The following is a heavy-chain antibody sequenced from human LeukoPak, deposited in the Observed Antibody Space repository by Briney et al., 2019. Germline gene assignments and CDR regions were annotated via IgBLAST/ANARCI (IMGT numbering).Heavy chain of an antibody. CDR1: GYTLTELS. J-gene: IGHJ6*03. Sequence: GASVTVSCKVSGYTLTELSMHWVRQAPGKGLEWMGGFDPEDGETIYAQKFQGRVTMTEDTSTDTAYMELSSLRSEDTAVYYCATSGGSDISGHTRYYYMDVWGKGTTVTVSS. CDR2: FDPEDGET. V-gene: IGHV1-24*01. D-gene: IGHD2-15*01. CDR3: ATSGGSDISGHTRYYYMDV.